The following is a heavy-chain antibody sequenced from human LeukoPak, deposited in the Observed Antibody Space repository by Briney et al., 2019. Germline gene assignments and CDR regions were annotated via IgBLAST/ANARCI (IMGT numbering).Heavy chain of an antibody. CDR3: AKRVYDSGGYKYCEY. CDR2: ISPTGSLI. CDR1: GFTLSDYY. Sequence: GGSLRLSCAPSGFTLSDYYMSWIRQAPGKGLEWLSYISPTGSLIYHADSVRGRLTISRDNTKNTLYLQMNSLRAEDTAIYYCAKRVYDSGGYKYCEYWGQGTLVTVSS. D-gene: IGHD3-22*01. V-gene: IGHV3-11*01. J-gene: IGHJ4*02.